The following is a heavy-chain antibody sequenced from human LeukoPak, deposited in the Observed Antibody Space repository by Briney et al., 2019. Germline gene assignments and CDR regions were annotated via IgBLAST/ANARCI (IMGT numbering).Heavy chain of an antibody. Sequence: GGSLRLSCAASGFTFSSYAMSWVRQAPGKGLEWVSAISGSGGSTYYADSVKGRFTISRDNSKNTLYLQMNSLRAEDTAVYYCAKMEGYYGSGTRYYFDYWGQGTLVTVSS. CDR1: GFTFSSYA. V-gene: IGHV3-23*01. CDR3: AKMEGYYGSGTRYYFDY. J-gene: IGHJ4*02. D-gene: IGHD3-10*01. CDR2: ISGSGGST.